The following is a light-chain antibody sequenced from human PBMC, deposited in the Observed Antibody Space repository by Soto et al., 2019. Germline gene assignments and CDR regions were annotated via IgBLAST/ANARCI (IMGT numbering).Light chain of an antibody. CDR3: SSYTSSSTLYV. Sequence: QSALTQPASVSGSPGQSITISCTGTSSDVGGYNYVSWYQQHPGKAPKLMIYEVSNRPSRVSNRFSGSKSGNTASLTISGLQAEDEAYYYCSSYTSSSTLYVFGTGTKLTVL. J-gene: IGLJ1*01. CDR2: EVS. V-gene: IGLV2-14*01. CDR1: SSDVGGYNY.